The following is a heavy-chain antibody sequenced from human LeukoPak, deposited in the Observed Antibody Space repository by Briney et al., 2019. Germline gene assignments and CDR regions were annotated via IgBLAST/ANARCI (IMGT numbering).Heavy chain of an antibody. D-gene: IGHD2-2*01. V-gene: IGHV1-2*02. CDR2: INPQSGDT. Sequence: GASVKVSCKASGYTFTDYFIHWVRQAPGQGLEWMGWINPQSGDTNYAQKFQGRVTLTRDTSINTAYMELRSDDTAVYYCSREGGDCGSTSCPHDHWGQGTLVTVSS. CDR1: GYTFTDYF. J-gene: IGHJ4*02. CDR3: SREGGDCGSTSCPHDH.